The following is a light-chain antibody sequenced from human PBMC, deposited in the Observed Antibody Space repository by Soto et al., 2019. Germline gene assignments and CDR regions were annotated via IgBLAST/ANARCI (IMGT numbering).Light chain of an antibody. V-gene: IGKV3-11*01. CDR1: QSLSSQ. Sequence: EIVLTKSPATLSLSPGERATLSCRASQSLSSQLAWYQQKPGQAPRLLIHDASNRATGIPARFSGSGSATDFTLTISSLEPEDFAVYYCQQRSNWPLTFGGGTRVEIK. J-gene: IGKJ4*01. CDR3: QQRSNWPLT. CDR2: DAS.